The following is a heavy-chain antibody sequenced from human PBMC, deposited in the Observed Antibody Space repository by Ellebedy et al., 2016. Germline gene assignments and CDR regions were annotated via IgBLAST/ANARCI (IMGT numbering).Heavy chain of an antibody. D-gene: IGHD5-12*01. Sequence: ASVKVSXKASGGTFSSYAISWVRQAPGQGLEWMGWISAYNGNTNYAQKFQGRVTMTRNTSISTAYMELSSLRSEDTAVYYCARVSSGLRIYWYFDLWGRGTLVTVSS. CDR1: GGTFSSYA. J-gene: IGHJ2*01. CDR2: ISAYNGNT. V-gene: IGHV1-8*02. CDR3: ARVSSGLRIYWYFDL.